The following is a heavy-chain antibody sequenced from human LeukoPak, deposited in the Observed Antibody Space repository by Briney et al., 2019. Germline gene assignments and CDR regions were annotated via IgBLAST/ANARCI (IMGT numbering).Heavy chain of an antibody. J-gene: IGHJ4*02. D-gene: IGHD2-21*01. V-gene: IGHV4-59*01. CDR3: ARVGQAAELWLSPLGFFYY. CDR1: GGSISSYY. CDR2: IYYSGST. Sequence: PSETLSLTCTVSGGSISSYYWSWLRQPPGKGLEGVGDIYYSGSTNYNPSLKRRVTISVETSKPPFPLKLSSVTAADTAVYYCARVGQAAELWLSPLGFFYYWGQGTLVTVSS.